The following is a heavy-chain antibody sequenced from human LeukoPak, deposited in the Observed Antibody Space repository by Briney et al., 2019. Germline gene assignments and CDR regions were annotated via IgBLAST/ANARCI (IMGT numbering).Heavy chain of an antibody. CDR1: GYTFTSYG. D-gene: IGHD4-11*01. CDR3: ARDPRTTVTDDAFDI. J-gene: IGHJ3*02. V-gene: IGHV1-18*01. Sequence: ASVKVSCKASGYTFTSYGISWVRQAPGQGLEWMGWISAYNGNTNYAQKLQGRVTMTADTSTSTAYMELRSLRSDDTAVYYCARDPRTTVTDDAFDIWGQGTMVTVSS. CDR2: ISAYNGNT.